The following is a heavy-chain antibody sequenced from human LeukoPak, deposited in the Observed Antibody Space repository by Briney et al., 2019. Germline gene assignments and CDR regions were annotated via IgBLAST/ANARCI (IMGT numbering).Heavy chain of an antibody. CDR1: RLTFSTYA. V-gene: IGHV3-30*03. J-gene: IGHJ3*02. Sequence: GGSLRLSSAASRLTFSTYAMHWVRQAPGKGLEWVAAIANDGNDKFYIDAVEGRFTVSRDNSDNTLYLQMDSLRVDDTAIYYCVRRPVDLRGCQGGFDIWGQGTLVTVSS. D-gene: IGHD3-22*01. CDR3: VRRPVDLRGCQGGFDI. CDR2: IANDGNDK.